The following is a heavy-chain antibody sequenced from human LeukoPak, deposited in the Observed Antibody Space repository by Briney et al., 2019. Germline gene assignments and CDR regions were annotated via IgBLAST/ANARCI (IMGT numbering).Heavy chain of an antibody. D-gene: IGHD2-15*01. CDR3: AGGLGYCSGGSCYYDAFDI. CDR2: IYYSGST. CDR1: GGSISSSSYY. J-gene: IGHJ3*02. Sequence: PSETLSLTCTVSGGSISSSSYYWGWIRQPPGKGLEWIGSIYYSGSTYYNPSLKSRVTISVDRSKNQFSLKLCSVTAADTAVYYCAGGLGYCSGGSCYYDAFDIWGQGTMVTVSS. V-gene: IGHV4-39*07.